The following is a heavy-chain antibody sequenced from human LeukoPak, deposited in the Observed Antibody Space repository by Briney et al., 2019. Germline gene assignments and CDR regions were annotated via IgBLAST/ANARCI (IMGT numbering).Heavy chain of an antibody. Sequence: SGGSQRLSCAASGFNFRDHYIHGLRHSPGKGREGGGRRGNKTSSYTTEYAASVEGRFTISRDVSESSLYLQMNSLRTEHTAVYYCGRIAINANNGMDVWGQGTTVTVSS. CDR1: GFNFRDHY. CDR2: RGNKTSSYTT. J-gene: IGHJ6*02. D-gene: IGHD1/OR15-1a*01. V-gene: IGHV3-72*01. CDR3: GRIAINANNGMDV.